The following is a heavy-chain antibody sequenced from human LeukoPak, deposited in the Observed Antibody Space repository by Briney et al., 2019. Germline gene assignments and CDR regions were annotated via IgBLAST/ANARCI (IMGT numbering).Heavy chain of an antibody. CDR2: ISSSSSYI. J-gene: IGHJ6*03. D-gene: IGHD3-3*01. CDR1: GFTFSSYS. Sequence: NPGGSLRLSCAASGFTFSSYSMNWVRQAPGKGLEWVSSISSSSSYIYYADSVKGRFTISRDNAKNSLYLQMNSLRAEDTAVYYCARERQVRFLEWLSNYVDVWGKGTTVTVSS. CDR3: ARERQVRFLEWLSNYVDV. V-gene: IGHV3-21*01.